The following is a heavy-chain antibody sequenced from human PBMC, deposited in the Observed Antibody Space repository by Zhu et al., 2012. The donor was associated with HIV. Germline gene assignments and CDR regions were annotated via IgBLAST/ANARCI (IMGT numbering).Heavy chain of an antibody. CDR3: ARTKSRDAFDV. V-gene: IGHV4-59*11. CDR1: GGSISSHY. Sequence: QVQLQESGPGLVKPSETLSLTCSVSGGSISSHYWSWIRQPPGKGLEWIGYISYSGNTNYNPSLRSRVTISLDTSKNQFSLKLSSVTAADTAVYSCARTKSRDAFDVWGQGTSGRRLF. J-gene: IGHJ3*01. CDR2: ISYSGNT.